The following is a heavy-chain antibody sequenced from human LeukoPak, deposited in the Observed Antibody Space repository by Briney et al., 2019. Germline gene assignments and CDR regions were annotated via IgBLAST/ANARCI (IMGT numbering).Heavy chain of an antibody. CDR3: AKDRKWETLRYLVQLPYYFDF. J-gene: IGHJ4*02. CDR2: ISGGGGNA. CDR1: GFSFSDYT. V-gene: IGHV3-23*01. D-gene: IGHD1-26*01. Sequence: GGSLRLSCAASGFSFSDYTMSWVRQAPGKGLEWVSSISGGGGNAYYSDAVKGRFTISRDNSKRAVFLQMFNLRAEDTAVYYCAKDRKWETLRYLVQLPYYFDFWGQGSLVIVSS.